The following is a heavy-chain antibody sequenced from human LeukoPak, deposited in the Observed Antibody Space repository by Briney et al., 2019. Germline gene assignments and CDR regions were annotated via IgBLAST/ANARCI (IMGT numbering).Heavy chain of an antibody. D-gene: IGHD4-17*01. Sequence: ASVKVSCKASGYTFTGYYMHWVRQAPGQGLEWMGWINPNSGGTNYAQKFQGRATMTRDTSISTAYMELSRLRSDDTAVYYCARISGYGDYRLFDYWGQGTLVTVSS. V-gene: IGHV1-2*02. CDR1: GYTFTGYY. J-gene: IGHJ4*02. CDR2: INPNSGGT. CDR3: ARISGYGDYRLFDY.